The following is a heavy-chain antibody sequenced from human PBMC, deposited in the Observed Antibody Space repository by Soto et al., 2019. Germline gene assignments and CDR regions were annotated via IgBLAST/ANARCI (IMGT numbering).Heavy chain of an antibody. CDR1: GYTFTSYA. V-gene: IGHV1-3*01. Sequence: GASVKVSCKASGYTFTSYAMHWVRQAPGQRLEWMGWINAGNGNTKYSQKFQGRVTITRDTSASTAYMELSSLRSEDTAVYYCARPTMTTHDFDYWGQGILVTVSS. CDR3: ARPTMTTHDFDY. CDR2: INAGNGNT. J-gene: IGHJ4*02. D-gene: IGHD4-17*01.